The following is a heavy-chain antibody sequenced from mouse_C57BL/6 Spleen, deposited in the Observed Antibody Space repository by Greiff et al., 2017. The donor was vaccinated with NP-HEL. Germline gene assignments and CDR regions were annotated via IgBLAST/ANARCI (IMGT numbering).Heavy chain of an antibody. J-gene: IGHJ1*03. D-gene: IGHD1-1*01. CDR1: GYTFTSYW. Sequence: QVQLQQSGAELVRPGSSVKLSCKASGYTFTSYWMHWVKQRPIQGLEWIGNIDPSDSETHYNQKFKDKATLTVDKSSSTAYMQLSSLTSEDSAVYYCARHSDYYGSSYWYFDVWGTGTTVTVSS. CDR3: ARHSDYYGSSYWYFDV. CDR2: IDPSDSET. V-gene: IGHV1-52*01.